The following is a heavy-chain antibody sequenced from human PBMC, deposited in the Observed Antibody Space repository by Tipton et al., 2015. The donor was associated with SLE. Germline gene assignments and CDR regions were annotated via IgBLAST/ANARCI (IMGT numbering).Heavy chain of an antibody. V-gene: IGHV1-46*01. J-gene: IGHJ5*02. CDR3: ARGGVAAGGFRGAWCDP. CDR1: GYTFTSYY. CDR2: INPSGGST. Sequence: QVQLVQSGAEVKKPGASVKVSCKASGYTFTSYYMHWVRQAPGQGLEWMGIINPSGGSTSYAQKFQGRVTMTRDTSTSTVYMELTNLRSDDTAVYYCARGGVAAGGFRGAWCDPWGQGTLGTVSS. D-gene: IGHD6-13*01.